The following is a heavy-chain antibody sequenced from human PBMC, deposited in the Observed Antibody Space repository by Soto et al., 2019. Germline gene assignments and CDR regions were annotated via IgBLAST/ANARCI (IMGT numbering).Heavy chain of an antibody. D-gene: IGHD4-4*01. J-gene: IGHJ4*02. CDR2: IYYSGST. CDR3: ATSGDDYRFEY. V-gene: IGHV4-59*01. CDR1: GDSISSYY. Sequence: PSETLSLTCTVSGDSISSYYRSWIRQPPGKGLEWIGYIYYSGSTNYNPSLKSRVTISADTSKNQVYLKLTSVTAADTAVYYCATSGDDYRFEYWGLGPLVTDSS.